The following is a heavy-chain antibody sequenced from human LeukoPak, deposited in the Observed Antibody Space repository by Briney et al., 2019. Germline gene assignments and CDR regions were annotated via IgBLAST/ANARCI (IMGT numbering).Heavy chain of an antibody. V-gene: IGHV4-61*01. CDR3: ARSPSGYRFDA. Sequence: SETLSLTCAVSGGYVNRGTFFWTWIRKPPGKGLEWIGYISNSGSTNYHPSLKSRVTISSDTSKTQFTLKLTSVTAADTAVYYCARSPSGYRFDAWGQGTLVTVSS. CDR2: ISNSGST. CDR1: GGYVNRGTFF. D-gene: IGHD3-22*01. J-gene: IGHJ4*02.